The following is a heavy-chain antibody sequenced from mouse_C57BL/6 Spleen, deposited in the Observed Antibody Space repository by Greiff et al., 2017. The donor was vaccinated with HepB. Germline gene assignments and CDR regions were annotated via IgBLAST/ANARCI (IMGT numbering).Heavy chain of an antibody. J-gene: IGHJ2*01. D-gene: IGHD1-1*01. CDR2: IYPGDGDT. Sequence: VQRVESGPELVKPGASVKLSCKASGYAFSSSWMNWVKQRPGKGLEWIGRIYPGDGDTNYNGKFKGKATLTADKSSSTAYMQLSSLTSEDSAVYFCARDDYYGRGYFDYWGQGTTLTVSS. CDR1: GYAFSSSW. V-gene: IGHV1-82*01. CDR3: ARDDYYGRGYFDY.